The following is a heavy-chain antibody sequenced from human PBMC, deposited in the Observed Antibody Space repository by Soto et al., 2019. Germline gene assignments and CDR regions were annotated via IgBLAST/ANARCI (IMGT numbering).Heavy chain of an antibody. CDR3: ARAYGSGYMDV. CDR2: IYYSGST. CDR1: GGSISSGVYY. J-gene: IGHJ6*02. Sequence: PSETLSLTCTVSGGSISSGVYYWGWIRQHPGKGLEWIGYIYYSGSTYYNPSLKSRVTISVDTSKNQFSLKLSSVTAADTAVYYCARAYGSGYMDVWGQGTTVTVSS. D-gene: IGHD3-10*01. V-gene: IGHV4-31*03.